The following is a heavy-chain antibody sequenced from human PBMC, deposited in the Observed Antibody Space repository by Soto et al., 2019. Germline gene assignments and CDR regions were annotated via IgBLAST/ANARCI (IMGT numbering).Heavy chain of an antibody. V-gene: IGHV6-1*01. CDR3: AKGDNLGPKTGYAFDP. CDR2: TYFRSKWYN. D-gene: IGHD5-12*01. J-gene: IGHJ5*02. Sequence: SQTLSLTCAITGDSVSSNSAGWSWVRQSPSRGLEWLGRTYFRSKWYNDYAVSVKSRIIINPDTSNNQFSLQLNSVTPEDTAVYFCAKGDNLGPKTGYAFDPWGQGIKVTVSS. CDR1: GDSVSSNSAG.